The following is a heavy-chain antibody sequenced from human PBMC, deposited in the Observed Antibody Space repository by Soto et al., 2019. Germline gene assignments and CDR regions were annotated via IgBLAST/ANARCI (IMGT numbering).Heavy chain of an antibody. CDR2: ISSGGFYI. CDR1: GFTFRNYN. Sequence: LRLSCAASGFTFRNYNMNWVRQAPGKGLEWVASISSGGFYIYYADSVKGRFTISRANAKNSLYLQMNSLRAEDTALYYCARVITVFDPHYYYFGMDVWGQGTTVTVSS. J-gene: IGHJ6*02. V-gene: IGHV3-21*01. D-gene: IGHD3-3*01. CDR3: ARVITVFDPHYYYFGMDV.